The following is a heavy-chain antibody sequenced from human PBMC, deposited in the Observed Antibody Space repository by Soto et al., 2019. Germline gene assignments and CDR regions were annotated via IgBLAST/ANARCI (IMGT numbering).Heavy chain of an antibody. D-gene: IGHD3-16*01. CDR2: INPKSGGT. CDR3: ARDPIGGGAPYYFDS. CDR1: GYTFSAYY. V-gene: IGHV1-2*02. Sequence: QVHLVQSGAEVKKPGASVKVSCKTSGYTFSAYYMHWVRQAPGQGLEWMGWINPKSGGTLYAQKFQGRVTMTRDTSISTAYMELSRLTSDDTAVYYCARDPIGGGAPYYFDSWGQGSLVTVSS. J-gene: IGHJ4*02.